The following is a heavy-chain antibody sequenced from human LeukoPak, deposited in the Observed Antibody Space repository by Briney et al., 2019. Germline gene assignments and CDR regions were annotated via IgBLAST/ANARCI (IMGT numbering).Heavy chain of an antibody. V-gene: IGHV4-39*07. D-gene: IGHD6-13*01. J-gene: IGHJ4*02. Sequence: SETLSLTCTVSGGSISSNGYYWGWIRQSPGEGLEWIGNIYYSGSSYYNPSLKSRVTISVDTSKNQFSLKLSSVTAADTAFYYCARADYTSSYYYFDYWGQGTLVTVSS. CDR2: IYYSGSS. CDR1: GGSISSNGYY. CDR3: ARADYTSSYYYFDY.